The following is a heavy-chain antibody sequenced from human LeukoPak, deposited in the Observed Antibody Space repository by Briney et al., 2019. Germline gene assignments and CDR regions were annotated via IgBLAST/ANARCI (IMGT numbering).Heavy chain of an antibody. CDR2: TSGSGRSI. CDR1: GFTFSSYA. J-gene: IGHJ4*02. V-gene: IGHV3-23*01. CDR3: AKDMNSWRDGSGLGDYFDY. D-gene: IGHD6-19*01. Sequence: AGSLRLSCAASGFTFSSYAMSWVRQAPGKGLEWVSGTSGSGRSIHYADSVKGRFTIARDNSKNTLYLQMNSLRADDTAVYYCAKDMNSWRDGSGLGDYFDYWGQGTLVTVSS.